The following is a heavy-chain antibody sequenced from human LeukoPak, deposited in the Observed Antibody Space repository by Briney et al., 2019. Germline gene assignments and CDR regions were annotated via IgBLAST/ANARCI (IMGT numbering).Heavy chain of an antibody. J-gene: IGHJ4*02. CDR3: VRDPGVVAYYFDS. V-gene: IGHV3-33*01. CDR1: GFSFSTYG. CDR2: IWYDGSKK. Sequence: PGRSLRLSCAASGFSFSTYGMHWVRQVPGKGLDWVAAIWYDGSKKYYADSVKGRFTISRDDSKSTLYLQMNSLRAEGTATYYCVRDPGVVAYYFDSWGQGTLVTVSS. D-gene: IGHD6-6*01.